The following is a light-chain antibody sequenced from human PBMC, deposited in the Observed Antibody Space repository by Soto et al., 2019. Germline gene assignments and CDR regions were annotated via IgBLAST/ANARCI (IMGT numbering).Light chain of an antibody. CDR1: QSVSSN. CDR2: GAS. J-gene: IGKJ1*01. Sequence: EIVMTQSPATLSVSPGERATLSCRASQSVSSNLAWYQQKPGQAPMLLIYGASTRATGIPARFSGSCSGTEFTLTVSILQSEDFAVYYCQQYNNWPPWTFGQGTKVEIK. V-gene: IGKV3-15*01. CDR3: QQYNNWPPWT.